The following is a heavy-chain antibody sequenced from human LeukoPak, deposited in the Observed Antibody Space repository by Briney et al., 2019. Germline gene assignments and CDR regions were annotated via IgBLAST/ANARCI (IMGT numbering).Heavy chain of an antibody. CDR2: ITGSSKAV. V-gene: IGHV3-48*02. D-gene: IGHD3-22*01. Sequence: GGSLRLSCEASGFIFSSYAMNWVRQAPGKGLEWVSKITGSSKAVNYADSVKGRFTTSRDNVKNLLYLQMNSLRDEDTAVYYCARVYDSRDDYFDALNFWGQGTMVTVSS. CDR1: GFIFSSYA. J-gene: IGHJ3*01. CDR3: ARVYDSRDDYFDALNF.